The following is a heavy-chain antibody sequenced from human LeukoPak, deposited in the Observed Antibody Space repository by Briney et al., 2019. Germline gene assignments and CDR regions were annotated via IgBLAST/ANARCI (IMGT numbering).Heavy chain of an antibody. CDR1: GFTFSSYA. J-gene: IGHJ4*02. CDR2: ISYDGSNK. D-gene: IGHD6-25*01. CDR3: GRVSEKAAAGGYFNY. Sequence: GGSLRLSCAASGFTFSSYAMHWVRQAPGKGLEWVAVISYDGSNKYYADSVKGRFTISRDNSKNTLYLQMNSLRAEDTAVYYWGRVSEKAAAGGYFNYGGREPWSTVS. V-gene: IGHV3-30-3*01.